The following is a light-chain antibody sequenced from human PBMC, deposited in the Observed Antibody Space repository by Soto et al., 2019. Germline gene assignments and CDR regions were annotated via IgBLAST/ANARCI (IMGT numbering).Light chain of an antibody. CDR2: GNI. CDR3: QSYDSSLSGV. CDR1: SSNIGAGYD. Sequence: QSVLTQPPSVSGAPGQRVTISCTGSSSNIGAGYDVHWYQQLPGTAPKLLIYGNINRPSGVPDRFSGSKSGTAASLAITGLQAEDEADYYCQSYDSSLSGVFGGGTKRTVL. V-gene: IGLV1-40*01. J-gene: IGLJ3*02.